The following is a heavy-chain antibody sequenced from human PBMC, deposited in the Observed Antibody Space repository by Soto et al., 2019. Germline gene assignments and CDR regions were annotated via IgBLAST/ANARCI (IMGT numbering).Heavy chain of an antibody. CDR1: GFTFSSYS. Sequence: RLSCAASGFTFSSYSMNWVRQAPGKGLEWVSSITSSSSYISYADSVRGRFTISRDNAKNSLYLQMISLRAEDTAVYYCAREDEQLVNYYYYGMDVWGQGATVTVSS. CDR2: ITSSSSYI. J-gene: IGHJ6*02. D-gene: IGHD6-6*01. V-gene: IGHV3-21*01. CDR3: AREDEQLVNYYYYGMDV.